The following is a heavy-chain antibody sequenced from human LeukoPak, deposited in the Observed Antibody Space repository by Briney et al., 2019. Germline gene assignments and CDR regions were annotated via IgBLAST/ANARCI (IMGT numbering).Heavy chain of an antibody. CDR2: ISSSSSYI. J-gene: IGHJ4*02. CDR3: ASLTDIEAGAVRY. Sequence: GGSLRLSCAASGLTFSSYSMNWVRQAPGKGLEWVSSISSSSSYIYYADSVKGRFTISRDNAKNSLYLQMNSLRAEGTAVYYCASLTDIEAGAVRYWGQGTLVTVSS. CDR1: GLTFSSYS. D-gene: IGHD1-26*01. V-gene: IGHV3-21*01.